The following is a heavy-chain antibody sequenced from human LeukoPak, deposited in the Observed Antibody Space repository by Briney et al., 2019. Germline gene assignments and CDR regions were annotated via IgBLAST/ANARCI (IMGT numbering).Heavy chain of an antibody. CDR1: GGSISSYY. CDR3: ARDGGRDGYNSYYYYGMDV. V-gene: IGHV4-59*01. Sequence: SETLSLTCTVSGGSISSYYWSWIRQPPGKGLEWIGYIYYSGSTNYNPSLKSRVTISVDTSKNQFSLKLSSVTAADTAVYYCARDGGRDGYNSYYYYGMDVWGQGTTVTVSS. J-gene: IGHJ6*02. CDR2: IYYSGST. D-gene: IGHD5-24*01.